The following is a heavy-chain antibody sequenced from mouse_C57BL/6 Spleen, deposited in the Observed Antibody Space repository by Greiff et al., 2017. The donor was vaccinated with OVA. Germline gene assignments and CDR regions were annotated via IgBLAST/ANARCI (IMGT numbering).Heavy chain of an antibody. CDR1: GYTFTSYW. CDR3: AGLTGTGYFDY. J-gene: IGHJ2*01. CDR2: IHPNSGST. Sequence: VKLQQPGAELVKPGASVKLSCKASGYTFTSYWMHWVKQRPGQGLEWIGMIHPNSGSTNYNEKFKSKATLTVDKSSSTAYMQLSSLTSEDSAVYYGAGLTGTGYFDYWGQGTTLTVSS. V-gene: IGHV1-64*01. D-gene: IGHD4-1*01.